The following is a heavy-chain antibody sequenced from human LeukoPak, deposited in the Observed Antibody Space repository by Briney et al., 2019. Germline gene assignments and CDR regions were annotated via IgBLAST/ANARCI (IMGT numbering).Heavy chain of an antibody. CDR1: GGSISSGDYY. CDR2: MYYSGST. CDR3: ARPYYYDSRIDP. Sequence: SSETLSLTCTVSGGSISSGDYYWSWIRQPPGKGLEWIAYMYYSGSTYYNPSLKSRVTMSADTSKNQLSLKLSSVTAADTAVYYCARPYYYDSRIDPWGQGILVTVSS. J-gene: IGHJ5*02. D-gene: IGHD3-22*01. V-gene: IGHV4-30-4*01.